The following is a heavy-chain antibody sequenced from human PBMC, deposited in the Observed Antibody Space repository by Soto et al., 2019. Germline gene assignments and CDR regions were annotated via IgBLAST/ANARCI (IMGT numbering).Heavy chain of an antibody. J-gene: IGHJ4*02. V-gene: IGHV3-23*01. CDR2: ISGSGGST. CDR1: GFTFSSYA. CDR3: AKDWRDSSSWSLNPDVDY. D-gene: IGHD6-13*01. Sequence: GGSLRLSCAASGFTFSSYAMSWVRQAPGKGLEWVSAISGSGGSTYYADSVKGRFTISRDNSKNTLYLQMNSLRAEDTAVYYCAKDWRDSSSWSLNPDVDYWGKGTLVIVSS.